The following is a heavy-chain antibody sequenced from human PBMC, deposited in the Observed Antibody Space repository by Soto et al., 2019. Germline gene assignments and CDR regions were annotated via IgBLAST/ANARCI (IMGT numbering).Heavy chain of an antibody. CDR1: GGSISSGGYS. Sequence: SETLSLTCAVSGGSISSGGYSWSWIRQPPGKGLEWIGYIYHSVSTYYNPSLKSRVTISVDRSKNQFSLRLSSVTAADTAVYYYAEVPDYWGQGTLVTVSS. V-gene: IGHV4-30-2*01. CDR3: AEVPDY. CDR2: IYHSVST. J-gene: IGHJ4*02.